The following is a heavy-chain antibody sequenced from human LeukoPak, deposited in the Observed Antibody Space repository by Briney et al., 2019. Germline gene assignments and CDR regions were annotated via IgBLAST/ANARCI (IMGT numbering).Heavy chain of an antibody. CDR1: GGTFSSYA. D-gene: IGHD3-3*01. CDR3: ARQKRTTIFGVAPEDY. J-gene: IGHJ4*02. CDR2: IIPIFGTA. Sequence: SVKVSCKASGGTFSSYAISWVRQAPGQGLEWMGGIIPIFGTANYAQEFQGRVTITADESTSAAYMELRSLRSDDTAVYYCARQKRTTIFGVAPEDYWGQGTLVTVSS. V-gene: IGHV1-69*13.